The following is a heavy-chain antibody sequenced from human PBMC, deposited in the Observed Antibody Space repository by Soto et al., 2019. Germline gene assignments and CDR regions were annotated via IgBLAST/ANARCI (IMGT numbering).Heavy chain of an antibody. Sequence: GGSLRLSCAASGFTFSDYYMSWIRQAPGKGLEWVSYISSSGSTIYYADSVKGRFTISRDNAKNSLYLQMNSLRAEDTAVYYCVVAAPGDAFDIWGQGTMVTVSS. D-gene: IGHD2-15*01. CDR3: VVAAPGDAFDI. CDR1: GFTFSDYY. V-gene: IGHV3-11*01. J-gene: IGHJ3*02. CDR2: ISSSGSTI.